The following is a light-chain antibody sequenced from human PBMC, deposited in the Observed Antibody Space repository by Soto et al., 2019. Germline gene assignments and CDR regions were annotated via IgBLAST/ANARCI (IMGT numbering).Light chain of an antibody. CDR3: QQYNKWPYT. J-gene: IGKJ2*01. CDR1: QSVSSN. V-gene: IGKV3-15*01. CDR2: DAS. Sequence: IVMTQSPATLSVSPGERATLSCRASQSVSSNLAWYQQKPGQAPRLLINDASTRATGIPARFSGSGSGTEFTLTLTSLQSEDFAAYYCQQYNKWPYTFGQGTKLEVK.